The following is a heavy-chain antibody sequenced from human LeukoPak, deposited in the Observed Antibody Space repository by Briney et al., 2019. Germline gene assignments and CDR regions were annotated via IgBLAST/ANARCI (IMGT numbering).Heavy chain of an antibody. CDR3: ARDGYYFDY. CDR2: ISYDGSNK. V-gene: IGHV3-30-3*01. CDR1: GFTFSSYA. D-gene: IGHD5-12*01. J-gene: IGHJ4*02. Sequence: SGRSLRLSCAASGFTFSSYAMHWVRQAPGKGLEWVAVISYDGSNKYYADSVKGRFTISRDNAKNSLYLQMNSLRDEDTAVYYCARDGYYFDYWGQGTLVTVSS.